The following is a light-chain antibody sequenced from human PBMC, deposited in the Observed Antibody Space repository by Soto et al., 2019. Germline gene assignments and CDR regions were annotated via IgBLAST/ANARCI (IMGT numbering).Light chain of an antibody. J-gene: IGKJ4*01. CDR1: QSISIY. V-gene: IGKV1-39*01. Sequence: DIQMTQSPSSLSASVGDSVTITCRASQSISIYLNWYQQKPGKAPKLLIYAASSLQSGVPSRFSGSGSGTDFTLTISSLQPEDFATYYCQQSYSTPNTFGGGTKVEIK. CDR2: AAS. CDR3: QQSYSTPNT.